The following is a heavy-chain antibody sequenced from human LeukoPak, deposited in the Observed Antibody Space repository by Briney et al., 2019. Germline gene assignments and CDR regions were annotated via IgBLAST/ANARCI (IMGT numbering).Heavy chain of an antibody. V-gene: IGHV4-34*01. CDR3: AIVSIATPYYYYGMDV. CDR2: INHSGST. D-gene: IGHD6-6*01. J-gene: IGHJ6*02. Sequence: SETLSLTCAVYGGSFSGYYWSWIRQPPGKGLEWIGEINHSGSTNYSPSLKSRVTISVDTSKSQFSLKLSSVTAADTAVYYCAIVSIATPYYYYGMDVWGQGTTVTVSS. CDR1: GGSFSGYY.